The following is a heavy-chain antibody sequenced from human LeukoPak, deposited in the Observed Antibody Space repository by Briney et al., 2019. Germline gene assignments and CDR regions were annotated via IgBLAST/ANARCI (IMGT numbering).Heavy chain of an antibody. CDR3: ARGGDWNYGWFDP. D-gene: IGHD1-7*01. J-gene: IGHJ5*02. CDR1: GCSISSHY. Sequence: SETLSLTCTASGCSISSHYWSWIRQPPGKGLEWIGYIYYSGSTNYNPSLKSRVTISVDTSKNQFSLKLSSVTAADTAVYYCARGGDWNYGWFDPWGQGTLVTVSS. CDR2: IYYSGST. V-gene: IGHV4-59*11.